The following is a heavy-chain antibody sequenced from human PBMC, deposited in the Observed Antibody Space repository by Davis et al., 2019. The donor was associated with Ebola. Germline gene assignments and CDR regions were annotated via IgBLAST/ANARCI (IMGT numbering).Heavy chain of an antibody. Sequence: SETLSLTCTVSGYSISSGYYWGWIRQPPGKGLEWIGSIYHSGSTYHNPSLKSRVTISVDTSKSQFSLKLSSVTAADTAVYYCVRHSDYWGQGTLVTVSS. V-gene: IGHV4-38-2*02. J-gene: IGHJ4*02. CDR3: VRHSDY. CDR1: GYSISSGYY. CDR2: IYHSGST.